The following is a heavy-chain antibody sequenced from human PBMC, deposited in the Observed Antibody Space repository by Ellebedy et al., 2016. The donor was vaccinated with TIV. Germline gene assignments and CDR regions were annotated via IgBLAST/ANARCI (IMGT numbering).Heavy chain of an antibody. D-gene: IGHD1-7*01. CDR3: ARGRAPRDRKLPLDY. CDR1: GGTFKSYA. CDR2: IIPIFGIP. J-gene: IGHJ4*02. V-gene: IGHV1-69*13. Sequence: SVKVSCKASGGTFKSYAISWVRQAPGQGLAWMGGIIPIFGIPTYAQKFQGRVTITADESTSTAYMELSSLRSEDTAVYYCARGRAPRDRKLPLDYWGQGTLVTVSS.